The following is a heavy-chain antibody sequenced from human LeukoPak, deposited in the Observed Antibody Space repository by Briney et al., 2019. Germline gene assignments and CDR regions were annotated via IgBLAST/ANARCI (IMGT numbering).Heavy chain of an antibody. CDR1: GYSISSGYY. CDR2: IYHSGST. CDR3: ARPGGYCSSTSCYKDDAFDI. J-gene: IGHJ3*02. D-gene: IGHD2-2*02. Sequence: SETLSLTCAVSGYSISSGYYWGWIRQPPGKGLEWIGSIYHSGSTYYNPSLKSRVTISVDTSKNQFSLTLSSVTAADTAVYYCARPGGYCSSTSCYKDDAFDIWGQGTMVTVSS. V-gene: IGHV4-38-2*01.